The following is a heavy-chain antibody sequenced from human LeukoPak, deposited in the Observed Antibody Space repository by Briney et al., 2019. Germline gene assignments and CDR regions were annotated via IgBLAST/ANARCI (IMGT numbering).Heavy chain of an antibody. Sequence: GGSLRLSCAASGFTFSSYGMHWVRQAPGKGLEWVAVISYDGSNKYYADSVKGRFTISRDNSKNTLYLQMNSLKTEDTAVYYCTRDRYEVLYYYDSSGYYLRGIPFDYWGQGTLVTVSS. V-gene: IGHV3-30*03. CDR3: TRDRYEVLYYYDSSGYYLRGIPFDY. J-gene: IGHJ4*02. D-gene: IGHD3-22*01. CDR1: GFTFSSYG. CDR2: ISYDGSNK.